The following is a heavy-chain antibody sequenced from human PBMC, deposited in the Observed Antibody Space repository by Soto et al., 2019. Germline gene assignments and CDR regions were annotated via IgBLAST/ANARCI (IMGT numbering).Heavy chain of an antibody. CDR3: ATFMTVNGPGGGRASEY. CDR1: GFNFNNYA. CDR2: ISSSGGTT. V-gene: IGHV3-23*01. J-gene: IGHJ4*02. D-gene: IGHD3-10*01. Sequence: PGGSLRLSCATSGFNFNNYAMSWVRQAPGERLEWVSFISSSGGTTYYADSVKGRFTISRDNSRNTVFLQMNTLGAEDTAIYYCATFMTVNGPGGGRASEYWGQGTRVTVSS.